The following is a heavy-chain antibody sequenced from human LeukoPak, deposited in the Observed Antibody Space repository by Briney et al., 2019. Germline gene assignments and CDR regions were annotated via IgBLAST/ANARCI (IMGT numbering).Heavy chain of an antibody. CDR1: GGTFSSYA. Sequence: EASVKVSCKASGGTFSSYAISWVRQAPGQGLEWMGRIIPIFGTANYAQKFQGRVTITTDKSTSTAYMELSSLRSEDTAVYYCARGSVDTAMAYYFDYWGQGTLVTVSS. CDR3: ARGSVDTAMAYYFDY. J-gene: IGHJ4*02. CDR2: IIPIFGTA. V-gene: IGHV1-69*05. D-gene: IGHD5-18*01.